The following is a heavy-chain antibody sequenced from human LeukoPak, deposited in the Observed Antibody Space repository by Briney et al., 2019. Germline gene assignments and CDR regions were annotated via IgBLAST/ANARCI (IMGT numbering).Heavy chain of an antibody. CDR1: GGXISGFY. Sequence: SETLSLTCTVSGGXISGFYCSWIRQPPRKGLEWIGYIYYSGSTNCNPSLKSRVSISVDTSKNQFSLRLSSVTAADTAVYYCARDSRFDPWGQGTLVTVSS. J-gene: IGHJ5*02. CDR3: ARDSRFDP. V-gene: IGHV4-59*12. CDR2: IYYSGST.